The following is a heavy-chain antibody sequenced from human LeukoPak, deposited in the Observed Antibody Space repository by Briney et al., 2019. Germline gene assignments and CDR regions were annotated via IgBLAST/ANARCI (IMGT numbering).Heavy chain of an antibody. CDR2: IYPGDSDT. Sequence: GESLKISCKGSGYSFTSYWIGWVRQMTGEGLEWMGIIYPGDSDTRYSPSFQGQVTISVDKSISTAYLQWSSLKASDTAMYYCARQDGYALYYFDSWGQGTLVTVSS. D-gene: IGHD5-12*01. CDR3: ARQDGYALYYFDS. V-gene: IGHV5-51*01. CDR1: GYSFTSYW. J-gene: IGHJ4*02.